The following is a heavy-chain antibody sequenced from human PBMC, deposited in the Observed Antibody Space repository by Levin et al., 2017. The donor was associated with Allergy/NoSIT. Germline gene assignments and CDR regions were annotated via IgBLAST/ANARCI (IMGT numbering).Heavy chain of an antibody. J-gene: IGHJ5*02. Sequence: GGSLRLSCKGSGYSFTSYWIGWVRQMPGKGLEWMGIIYPGDSDTRYSPSFQGQVTISADKSISTAYLQWSSLKASDTAMYYCARRRGYSGYEWGFWFDPWGQGTLVTVSS. V-gene: IGHV5-51*01. D-gene: IGHD5-12*01. CDR1: GYSFTSYW. CDR2: IYPGDSDT. CDR3: ARRRGYSGYEWGFWFDP.